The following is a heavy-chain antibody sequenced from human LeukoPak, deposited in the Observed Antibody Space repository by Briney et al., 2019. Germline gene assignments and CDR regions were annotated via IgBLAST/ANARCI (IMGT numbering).Heavy chain of an antibody. CDR3: ARMHCSGGSCYSVWYYFDY. J-gene: IGHJ4*02. Sequence: GGSLRLSCAASGFTFSSYSMNWVRQAPGKGLDWVSSISSSSSYIYYADSVKGRFTISRDNAKNSLYLQMNSLRAEDTAVYYCARMHCSGGSCYSVWYYFDYWGQGTLVTVSS. CDR1: GFTFSSYS. V-gene: IGHV3-21*01. CDR2: ISSSSSYI. D-gene: IGHD2-15*01.